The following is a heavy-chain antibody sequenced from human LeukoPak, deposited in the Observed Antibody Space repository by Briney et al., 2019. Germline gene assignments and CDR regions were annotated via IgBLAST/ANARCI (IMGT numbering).Heavy chain of an antibody. V-gene: IGHV4-59*01. CDR1: GGSISTYS. Sequence: SETLSLTCTVSGGSISTYSWSWIRQPPGKGLEWIGLIYDGGSTYYNPSPKSRVSISLDMSKNHVSLKLNSVTSPDTAVYYCARAGPRREGYNFDYWGQGTLVTVSS. CDR2: IYDGGST. D-gene: IGHD5-24*01. CDR3: ARAGPRREGYNFDY. J-gene: IGHJ4*02.